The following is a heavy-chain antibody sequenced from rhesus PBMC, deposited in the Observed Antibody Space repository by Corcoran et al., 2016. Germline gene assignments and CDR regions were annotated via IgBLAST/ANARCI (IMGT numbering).Heavy chain of an antibody. D-gene: IGHD3-28*01. J-gene: IGHJ4*01. CDR3: ARGIYGSGSYSGDY. CDR1: GVSFSNYW. V-gene: IGHV4-80*01. Sequence: QVQLQESGPGPVKASETLSLTCAVSGVSFSNYWWSWIRPPPGKGLEWIGEIIGDSGGTNYNPSLKSRVTISRDASRNQFSLKLSSVTAADTAVYYCARGIYGSGSYSGDYWGQGVLVNVSS. CDR2: IIGDSGGT.